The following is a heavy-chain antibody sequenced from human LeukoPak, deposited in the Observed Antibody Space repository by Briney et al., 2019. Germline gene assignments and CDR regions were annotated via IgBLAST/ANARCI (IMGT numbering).Heavy chain of an antibody. CDR1: GYTFTGYY. D-gene: IGHD2-2*02. CDR3: AREGLDEGYCSSTSCYTANY. V-gene: IGHV1-2*02. Sequence: GASVKVSCKASGYTFTGYYMHWVRQAPGQGLEWMGWINPNSGGTNYAQKFQGRVTMTRDTSISTAYMELSRLRSDDTAVYYCAREGLDEGYCSSTSCYTANYWGQGTLVTVSS. J-gene: IGHJ4*02. CDR2: INPNSGGT.